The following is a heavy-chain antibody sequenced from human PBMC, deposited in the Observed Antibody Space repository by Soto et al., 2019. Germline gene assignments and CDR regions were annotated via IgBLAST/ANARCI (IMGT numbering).Heavy chain of an antibody. D-gene: IGHD1-26*01. CDR3: AREVGAPSGWLDP. CDR2: ISASGGLK. V-gene: IGHV3-23*01. Sequence: EVQLSESEGDLRQPGGSLRLSCAASGFTITNHAMTWVRQTPGKGLEWVSGISASGGLKYYADSVQGRFTVSRDNSKNILYLQMDNLRDEDTALYYCAREVGAPSGWLDPWGQGTQVTVSS. CDR1: GFTITNHA. J-gene: IGHJ5*02.